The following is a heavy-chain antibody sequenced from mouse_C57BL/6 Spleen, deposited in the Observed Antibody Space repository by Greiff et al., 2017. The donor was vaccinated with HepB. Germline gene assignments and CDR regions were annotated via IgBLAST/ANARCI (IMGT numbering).Heavy chain of an antibody. V-gene: IGHV1-39*01. D-gene: IGHD3-2*02. CDR3: ARAGESSGAWFAY. J-gene: IGHJ3*01. CDR1: GYSFTDYN. CDR2: INPNYGPT. Sequence: VQLKESGPELVKPGASVKLSCKASGYSFTDYNMNWVKQRNGQSLEWIGVINPNYGPTSYNQKFKGKATLTVDQSSSTAYMQLNSLTSEDSAVYYCARAGESSGAWFAYWGQGTLVTVSA.